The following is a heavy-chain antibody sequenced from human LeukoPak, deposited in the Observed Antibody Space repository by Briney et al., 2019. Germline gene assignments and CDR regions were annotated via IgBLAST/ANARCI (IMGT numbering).Heavy chain of an antibody. CDR1: GGSISNYY. V-gene: IGHV4-59*01. J-gene: IGHJ6*03. CDR3: TRGVYYYMDV. CDR2: IYHSGST. D-gene: IGHD6-13*01. Sequence: SETLSLTCTVSGGSISNYYWSWIRQPPGKGLEWMGNIYHSGSTNYNPSLKSRVTISLDRSKNQVSLNLTSVTAADTAVYYCTRGVYYYMDVWGKGTTVTVSS.